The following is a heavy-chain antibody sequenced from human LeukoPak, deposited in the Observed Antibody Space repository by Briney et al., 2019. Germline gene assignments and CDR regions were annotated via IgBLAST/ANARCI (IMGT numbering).Heavy chain of an antibody. V-gene: IGHV4-38-2*01. Sequence: PSETLSLTCAVSGYSISSGYYWGWIRQPPGKGLEWIGSIYHSGSPYYNPSLKSRVTISVDTSKNQFSLKLRSVTAADTAVYYCAKVAVGVTKSFDYWGQGTLVTVSS. D-gene: IGHD1-26*01. CDR2: IYHSGSP. J-gene: IGHJ4*02. CDR3: AKVAVGVTKSFDY. CDR1: GYSISSGYY.